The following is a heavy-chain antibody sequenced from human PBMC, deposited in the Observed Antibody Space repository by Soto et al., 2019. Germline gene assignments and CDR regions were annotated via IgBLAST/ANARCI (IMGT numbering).Heavy chain of an antibody. D-gene: IGHD2-2*01. J-gene: IGHJ4*02. CDR1: GGTCSSYA. Sequence: QVQLVQSGAEVKKPGSSVKVSCKASGGTCSSYAISWVRQAPGQGLEWMGGIIPIFGTANYAQKFQGRVTITADESTSTAYMELSSLRSEDTAVYYCARPLHQLSPDGRFDYWGKGTLVTVSS. CDR3: ARPLHQLSPDGRFDY. V-gene: IGHV1-69*01. CDR2: IIPIFGTA.